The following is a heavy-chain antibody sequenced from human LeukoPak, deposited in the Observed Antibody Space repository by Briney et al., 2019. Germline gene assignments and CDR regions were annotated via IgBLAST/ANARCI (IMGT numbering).Heavy chain of an antibody. CDR1: GFPFSTYA. CDR2: ISGSGGTT. Sequence: GGSLRLSCAASGFPFSTYAMTWDRQAPGKGLEWVSLISGSGGTTYHAGSVKGRFTISRDNSMNTLYLQMNSLRAEDTALYYCASAYDYVWGSYRPPQYWGQGALVTVSS. CDR3: ASAYDYVWGSYRPPQY. D-gene: IGHD3-16*02. V-gene: IGHV3-23*01. J-gene: IGHJ4*02.